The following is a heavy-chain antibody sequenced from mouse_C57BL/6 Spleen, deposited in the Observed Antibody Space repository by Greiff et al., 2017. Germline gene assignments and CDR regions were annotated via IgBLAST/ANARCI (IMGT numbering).Heavy chain of an antibody. CDR3: ARKGGYDTDYCAMDY. Sequence: VMLVESGPGLVQPSQSLSITCTVSGFSLTSYGVHWVRQSPGKGLEWLGVIWSGGSTDYNAAFISRLSISKDNSKSQVFFKMNSLQADDTAIYXCARKGGYDTDYCAMDYWGQGTSVTVSS. J-gene: IGHJ4*01. CDR1: GFSLTSYG. CDR2: IWSGGST. D-gene: IGHD2-3*01. V-gene: IGHV2-2*01.